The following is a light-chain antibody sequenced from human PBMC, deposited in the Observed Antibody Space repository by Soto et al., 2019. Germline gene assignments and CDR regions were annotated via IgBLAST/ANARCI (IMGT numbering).Light chain of an antibody. CDR2: RNN. CDR3: AASDDSLSGPV. V-gene: IGLV1-47*01. CDR1: SSNIGSNY. J-gene: IGLJ3*02. Sequence: QSVLTQPPSASGTPGQRVTISCSGSSSNIGSNYVYWYQQLPGTAPKLLIYRNNQRPSGVPDRFSGSKSSTSASLAISGLRSEDEADYYCAASDDSLSGPVFGGGTKLTVL.